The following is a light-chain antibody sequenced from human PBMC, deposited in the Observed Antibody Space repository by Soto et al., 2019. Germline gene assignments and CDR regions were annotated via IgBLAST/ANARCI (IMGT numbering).Light chain of an antibody. V-gene: IGLV1-51*01. CDR2: DNN. CDR3: ATWDGSLPGEV. Sequence: QSVLTQSPSVSAAPGQTVTISCSGSSSNIGNNYVSWYQQLPGTAPKLLIYDNNKRPSGIPDRFSGSKSGTSGTLDITGLQTGEEADYYCATWDGSLPGEVFGGGTKLTVL. J-gene: IGLJ2*01. CDR1: SSNIGNNY.